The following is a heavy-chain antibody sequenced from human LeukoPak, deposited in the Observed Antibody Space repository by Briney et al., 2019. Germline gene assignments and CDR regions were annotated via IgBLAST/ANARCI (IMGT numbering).Heavy chain of an antibody. CDR2: IYYSGRT. Sequence: PSETLSLTCTVSGGSVSSGSYYWSWIRQPPGKGQERLGYIYYSGRTNYNPSLKSRVTISVDTSKNQLCLKLSSVSAADTAVYYCARSGLGVVVVAATPGGWFDTWGQGTLVTVSS. V-gene: IGHV4-61*01. D-gene: IGHD2-15*01. J-gene: IGHJ5*02. CDR1: GGSVSSGSYY. CDR3: ARSGLGVVVVAATPGGWFDT.